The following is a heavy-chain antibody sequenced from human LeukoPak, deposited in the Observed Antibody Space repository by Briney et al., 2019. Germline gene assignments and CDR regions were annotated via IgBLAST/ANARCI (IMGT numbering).Heavy chain of an antibody. V-gene: IGHV4-59*08. CDR2: IYYSGST. J-gene: IGHJ4*02. CDR1: GGSISSYY. D-gene: IGHD3-9*01. Sequence: PSETLSLTCTVSGGSISSYYWSWIRQPPGKGLEWMGYIYYSGSTNYNPSLKSRVTISVDTSKNQFSLKLSSVTAADTAVYYCARQGPVLRYFDWFFDYWGQGTLVTVSS. CDR3: ARQGPVLRYFDWFFDY.